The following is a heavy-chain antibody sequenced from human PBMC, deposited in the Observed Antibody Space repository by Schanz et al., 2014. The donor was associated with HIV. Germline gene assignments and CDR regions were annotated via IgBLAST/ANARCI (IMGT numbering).Heavy chain of an antibody. CDR2: ISESGGRT. CDR1: GFNFNNYA. D-gene: IGHD3-22*01. Sequence: VQLVESGGGVVQPPRSLKLSCAASGFNFNNYAMTWVRQAPGKGLEWVSSISESGGRTYYADSVNGRFTISRDNSKNTLYLQMTTLRIDDTAVYYCAKPEYDSRGNSQSHFDYWGQGTLVTVSS. J-gene: IGHJ4*02. V-gene: IGHV3-23*04. CDR3: AKPEYDSRGNSQSHFDY.